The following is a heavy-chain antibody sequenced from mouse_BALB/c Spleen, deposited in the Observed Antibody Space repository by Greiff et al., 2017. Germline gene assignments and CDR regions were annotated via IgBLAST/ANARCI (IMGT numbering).Heavy chain of an antibody. CDR3: ARKDGNYPFAY. V-gene: IGHV1-14*01. CDR2: INPYNDGT. J-gene: IGHJ3*01. CDR1: GYTFTSYV. Sequence: EVQLQESGPELVKPGASVKMSCKASGYTFTSYVMHWVKQKPGQGLEWIGYINPYNDGTKYNEKFKGKATLTSDKSSSTAYMELSSLTSEDSAVYYCARKDGNYPFAYWGQGTLVTVSA. D-gene: IGHD2-1*01.